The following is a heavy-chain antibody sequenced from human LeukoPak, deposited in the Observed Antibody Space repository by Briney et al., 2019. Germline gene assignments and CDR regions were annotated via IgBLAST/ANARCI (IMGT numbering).Heavy chain of an antibody. V-gene: IGHV1-8*01. CDR1: VYTFTSYD. J-gene: IGHJ4*02. CDR3: ARVLWFGELGFYY. Sequence: ASVKVSCKASVYTFTSYDINWVRQATGKGLEWMGWMNPNSGNTGYAQKFQGRVTMTRNTSISTAYMELSSLRSEDTAVYYCARVLWFGELGFYYWGQGTLVTVSS. D-gene: IGHD3-10*01. CDR2: MNPNSGNT.